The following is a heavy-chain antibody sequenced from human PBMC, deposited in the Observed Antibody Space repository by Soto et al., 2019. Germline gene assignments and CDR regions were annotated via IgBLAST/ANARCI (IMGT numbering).Heavy chain of an antibody. V-gene: IGHV5-51*01. Sequence: PGESLKISCKGSGYSFTSYWIGWVRQMPGKGLEWMGIIYPGDSDTRYSPSFQGQVTISADKSISTAYLQWSSLKASDTAMYYCARQGIVATIDVYCMDVWGQGTTVTVSS. D-gene: IGHD5-12*01. CDR1: GYSFTSYW. CDR3: ARQGIVATIDVYCMDV. CDR2: IYPGDSDT. J-gene: IGHJ6*02.